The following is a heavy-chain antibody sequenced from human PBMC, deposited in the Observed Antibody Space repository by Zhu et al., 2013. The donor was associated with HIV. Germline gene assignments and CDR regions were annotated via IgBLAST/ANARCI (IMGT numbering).Heavy chain of an antibody. V-gene: IGHV1-2*02. Sequence: QVQLVQSGAEVKKPGASVKVSCKAAGYSFTDYHMHWVRQAPGQGLEWMGWINPDSGGTKYAQKFQGRVTMTRDTSITTAYMELSSLRSDDTALYYCARGGGSDNTGYWVYWGQGTLVTVSS. CDR2: INPDSGGT. CDR1: GYSFTDYH. CDR3: ARGGGSDNTGYWVY. D-gene: IGHD3-22*01. J-gene: IGHJ4*02.